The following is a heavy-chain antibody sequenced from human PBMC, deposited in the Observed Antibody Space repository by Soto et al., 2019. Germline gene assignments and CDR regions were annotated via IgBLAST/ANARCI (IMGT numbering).Heavy chain of an antibody. Sequence: QVQLVASGGGVVQPGRSLRLSCAASGFTFSSYGMHWVRQAPGKGLEWVAVISYDGSNKYYADSVKGRFTISRDNSKNTLYLQMNSLRAEDTAVYYCAKEVWSGPMDVWGQGTTVNVAS. CDR2: ISYDGSNK. CDR3: AKEVWSGPMDV. V-gene: IGHV3-30*18. J-gene: IGHJ6*02. CDR1: GFTFSSYG. D-gene: IGHD3-3*01.